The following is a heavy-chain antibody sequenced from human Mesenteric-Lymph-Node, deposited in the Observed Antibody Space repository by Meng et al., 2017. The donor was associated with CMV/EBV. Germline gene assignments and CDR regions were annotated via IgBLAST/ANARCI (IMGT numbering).Heavy chain of an antibody. D-gene: IGHD3-3*01. V-gene: IGHV4-39*01. CDR1: GGSITTKNYY. CDR2: MFYDGSS. Sequence: GSLRLSCTVSGGSITTKNYYWVLIRQSPGKGLEWIGSMFYDGSSYYNPSLKSRVTISVDTSNNQFSLKLNSVTAADTALYYCARQTYDFWSNYPSPLVLDYWGPGTLVTVSS. CDR3: ARQTYDFWSNYPSPLVLDY. J-gene: IGHJ4*02.